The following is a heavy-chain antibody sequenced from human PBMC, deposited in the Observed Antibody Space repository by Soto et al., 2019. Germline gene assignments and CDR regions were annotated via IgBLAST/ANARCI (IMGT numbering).Heavy chain of an antibody. CDR1: GGTFISYS. Sequence: GASVKVSCKASGGTFISYSISWVRQAPGQGLEWMGGIIPIFGTANYAQKFQGRVTITADESTSTAYMELSSLRSEDTAVYYCARRLAKGAGDYWGQGTLVTVSS. D-gene: IGHD3-9*01. CDR2: IIPIFGTA. CDR3: ARRLAKGAGDY. J-gene: IGHJ4*02. V-gene: IGHV1-69*13.